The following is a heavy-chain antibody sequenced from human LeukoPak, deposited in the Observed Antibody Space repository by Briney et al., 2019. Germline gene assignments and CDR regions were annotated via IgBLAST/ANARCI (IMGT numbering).Heavy chain of an antibody. CDR2: ISSSSSYI. J-gene: IGHJ4*02. CDR3: ARSIAAAGITRPRYYFDY. D-gene: IGHD6-13*01. V-gene: IGHV3-21*01. CDR1: GFTFSSYS. Sequence: GGSLRLSCAASGFTFSSYSMNWVRQAPGKGLEWVSSISSSSSYIYYADSEKGRFTISRDNAKNSLYLQMNSLRAEDTAVYYCARSIAAAGITRPRYYFDYWGQGTLVTVSS.